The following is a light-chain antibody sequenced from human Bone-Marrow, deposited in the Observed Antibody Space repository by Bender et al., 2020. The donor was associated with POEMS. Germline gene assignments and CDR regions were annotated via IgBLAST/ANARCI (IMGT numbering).Light chain of an antibody. V-gene: IGLV2-14*01. J-gene: IGLJ2*01. CDR3: SSYTSSRTVV. CDR1: SSDVGDYNY. CDR2: EVT. Sequence: QSALTQPASVSGSPGQSITISCTGSSSDVGDYNYVSWYQQHPGKAPKLMIYEVTKRPSGVPDRFSGSKSGNTASLTISGLQAEDEADYYCSSYTSSRTVVFGGGTKLTVL.